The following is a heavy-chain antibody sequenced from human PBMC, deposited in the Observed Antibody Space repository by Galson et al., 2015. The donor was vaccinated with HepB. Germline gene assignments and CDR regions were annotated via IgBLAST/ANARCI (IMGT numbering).Heavy chain of an antibody. CDR3: AKTPVYGDHEDYFDY. CDR2: ISGSAFGT. D-gene: IGHD4-17*01. J-gene: IGHJ4*02. CDR1: GFTFSSYA. Sequence: SLRLSCAASGFTFSSYAMSWVRQAPGKGLEWVSGISGSAFGTYYADSVKGRFTISRDNSKNTLYLQMNSLRAEDTAVYYCAKTPVYGDHEDYFDYWGQGTLVTVSS. V-gene: IGHV3-23*01.